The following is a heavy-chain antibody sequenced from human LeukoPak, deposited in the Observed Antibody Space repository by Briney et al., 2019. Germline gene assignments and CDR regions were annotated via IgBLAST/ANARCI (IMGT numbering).Heavy chain of an antibody. Sequence: PSETLSLTCTVSGGSISSYYWSWIRQPPGKGLEWIGYIYYSGSTNYNPSLKSRVTMSVDTSKNQFSLKLSSVTAADTAVYYCARSLYGSGSSRWFWFDYWGQGTLVTVSS. CDR2: IYYSGST. CDR3: ARSLYGSGSSRWFWFDY. V-gene: IGHV4-59*12. J-gene: IGHJ4*02. CDR1: GGSISSYY. D-gene: IGHD3-10*01.